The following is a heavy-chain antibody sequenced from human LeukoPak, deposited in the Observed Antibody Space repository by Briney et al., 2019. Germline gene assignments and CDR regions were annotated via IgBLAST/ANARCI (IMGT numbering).Heavy chain of an antibody. D-gene: IGHD4-17*01. J-gene: IGHJ4*02. CDR1: GGTFSSYA. CDR3: ASESHDYGDYGEVY. Sequence: ASVKVSCTASGGTFSSYAISWVRQAPGQGFEWMGGIIPIFGTANYAQKFQGRVTITADESTSTAYMELSSLRSEDTAVYYCASESHDYGDYGEVYWGQGTLVTVSS. CDR2: IIPIFGTA. V-gene: IGHV1-69*13.